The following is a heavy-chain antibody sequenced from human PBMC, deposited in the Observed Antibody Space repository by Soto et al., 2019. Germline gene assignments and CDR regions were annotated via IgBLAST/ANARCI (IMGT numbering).Heavy chain of an antibody. Sequence: PXGTLSLTCAVYGASFSGYYWSWIRQPPGKGLEWIGEINHSGSTNYNPSLKSRVTISVDTSKNQFSLKLSSVTAADTAVYYCARGKLSDYVWGSYRYHFDYWGQGTVVTVSS. CDR1: GASFSGYY. D-gene: IGHD3-16*02. CDR3: ARGKLSDYVWGSYRYHFDY. J-gene: IGHJ4*02. V-gene: IGHV4-34*01. CDR2: INHSGST.